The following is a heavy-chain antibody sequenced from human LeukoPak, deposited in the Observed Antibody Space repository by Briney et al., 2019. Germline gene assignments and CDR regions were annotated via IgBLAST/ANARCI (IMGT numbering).Heavy chain of an antibody. Sequence: GGSLRLSCAASGFSFSSFAMTWVRQAPGKGLEWVSSITGGHYPTYNTNSVKGRFTISRDNSKNTLYLQLNSLRAEDTAVYYCARDSTYYYDSGSSGPHYFDNWGQGTLVTVSS. CDR2: ITGGHYPT. J-gene: IGHJ4*02. V-gene: IGHV3-23*01. CDR3: ARDSTYYYDSGSSGPHYFDN. D-gene: IGHD3-10*01. CDR1: GFSFSSFA.